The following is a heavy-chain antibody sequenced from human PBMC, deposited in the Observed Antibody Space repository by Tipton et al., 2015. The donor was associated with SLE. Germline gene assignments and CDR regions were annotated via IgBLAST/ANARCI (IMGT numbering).Heavy chain of an antibody. J-gene: IGHJ4*02. CDR1: GFTFSNHY. CDR2: ISGSGDFT. CDR3: AKTEDYGDFYFDY. Sequence: SLRLSCAASGFTFSNHYMTWVRQAPGKGLEWVSSISGSGDFTYYADSVRGRFTISRDNSKNTLYLQMNSLRVDDTATYYCAKTEDYGDFYFDYWGRGTLVTVSS. D-gene: IGHD4-17*01. V-gene: IGHV3-23*01.